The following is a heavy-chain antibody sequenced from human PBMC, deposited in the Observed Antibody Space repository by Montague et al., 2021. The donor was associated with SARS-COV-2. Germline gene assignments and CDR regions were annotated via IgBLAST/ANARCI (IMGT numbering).Heavy chain of an antibody. D-gene: IGHD3-10*01. V-gene: IGHV4-34*01. CDR2: INHNANT. CDR3: TRAVWGVQDY. J-gene: IGHJ4*02. Sequence: SETLSLTCAVYGGSLSGYYWSWIRQPPEKGLEWIGEINHNANTKYNPSLKSPVTVSIDTSKNQLSLQLTSVTPEDTAVYYCTRAVWGVQDYWGQGSLVTVSS. CDR1: GGSLSGYY.